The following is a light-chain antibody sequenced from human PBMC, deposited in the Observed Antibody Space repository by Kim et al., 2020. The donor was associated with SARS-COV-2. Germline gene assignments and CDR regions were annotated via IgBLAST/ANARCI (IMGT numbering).Light chain of an antibody. V-gene: IGKV1-12*01. CDR1: QGISIW. Sequence: ASVGDRVTITCRASQGISIWLAWYQQKPGTAPKLLIYAASSLQSGDPSRFSGSGSGTDFTLTISSLQPEDFATYYCQQANSFPWTFGQGTKVEIK. CDR2: AAS. J-gene: IGKJ1*01. CDR3: QQANSFPWT.